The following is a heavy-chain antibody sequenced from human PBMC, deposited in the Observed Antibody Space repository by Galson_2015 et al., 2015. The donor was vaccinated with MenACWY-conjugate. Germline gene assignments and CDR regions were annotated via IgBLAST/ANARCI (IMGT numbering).Heavy chain of an antibody. V-gene: IGHV3-74*01. Sequence: SLRLSCAASGFTLGSYWMHWVRQVPGKGLVWVSRINPDGSGTTYADSVKGRFTISRDNAKNTLYLQMNSLRAEDTAVYYCARLGGNYRTTSHFDYWGQGTLVTVSS. CDR2: INPDGSGT. CDR1: GFTLGSYW. J-gene: IGHJ4*02. CDR3: ARLGGNYRTTSHFDY. D-gene: IGHD1-26*01.